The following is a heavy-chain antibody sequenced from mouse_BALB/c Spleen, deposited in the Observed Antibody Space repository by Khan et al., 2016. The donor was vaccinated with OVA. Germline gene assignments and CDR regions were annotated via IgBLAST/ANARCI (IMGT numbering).Heavy chain of an antibody. J-gene: IGHJ3*01. CDR3: ASHLTGSFAY. Sequence: EVELVESGGDLVKPGGSLKVSCAASGFSFSSYSMSWVRQSPDKRLAWVASISSDGDYTYYPDSVKGRFTISRDNAKNTLYLQMSSLKSEDTAIYYCASHLTGSFAYWGQGTLVPVSA. D-gene: IGHD4-1*01. V-gene: IGHV5-6*01. CDR1: GFSFSSYS. CDR2: ISSDGDYT.